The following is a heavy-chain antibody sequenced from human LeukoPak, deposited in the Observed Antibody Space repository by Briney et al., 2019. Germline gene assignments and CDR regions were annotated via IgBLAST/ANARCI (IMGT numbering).Heavy chain of an antibody. D-gene: IGHD4-23*01. CDR3: ARRGTQGNCNFFDP. CDR1: GYIFPTGW. J-gene: IGHJ5*02. Sequence: NRGESLKISCKTSGYIFPTGWIAWARQMPGKGLEWMGIIYPGDSDTRYNPSFQGQVTFSADKSISTAYLQWSSLKASDTAMYYCARRGTQGNCNFFDPWGQGTLVTVSS. CDR2: IYPGDSDT. V-gene: IGHV5-51*01.